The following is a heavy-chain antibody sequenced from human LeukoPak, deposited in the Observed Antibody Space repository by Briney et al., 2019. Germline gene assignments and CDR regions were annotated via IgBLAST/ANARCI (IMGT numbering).Heavy chain of an antibody. V-gene: IGHV3-9*01. CDR3: AKDKTGTPYYLDY. J-gene: IGHJ4*02. CDR2: ISWNNGSI. D-gene: IGHD1-7*01. CDR1: GFTFDDYA. Sequence: DRSLRLSCAASGFTFDDYAMHWVRQAPGKGLEWVSGISWNNGSIGYADSVKGRFTISRDNAKNSLYLQMNSLRAEDTALYYCAKDKTGTPYYLDYWGQGTLVTVSS.